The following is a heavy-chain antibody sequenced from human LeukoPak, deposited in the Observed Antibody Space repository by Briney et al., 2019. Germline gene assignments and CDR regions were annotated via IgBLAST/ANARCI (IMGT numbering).Heavy chain of an antibody. Sequence: PGGSLRLSCAASGFTFSDYYMSWIRQAPGKGLEWVSYISSSGSTIYYADSVKGRFTISRDNSKNTLYLQMNSLRAEDTAVYYCAKKEGNWNVFDYWGQGTLVTVSS. CDR3: AKKEGNWNVFDY. CDR1: GFTFSDYY. V-gene: IGHV3-11*01. D-gene: IGHD1-20*01. J-gene: IGHJ4*02. CDR2: ISSSGSTI.